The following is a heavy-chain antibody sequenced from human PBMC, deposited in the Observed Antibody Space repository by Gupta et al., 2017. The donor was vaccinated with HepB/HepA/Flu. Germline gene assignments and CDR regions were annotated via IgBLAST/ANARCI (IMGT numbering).Heavy chain of an antibody. CDR2: IYYSGST. D-gene: IGHD5-24*01. J-gene: IGHJ6*02. Sequence: QVQLQESGPGLVTPSETLFLTCTVSGGSFSSYYWSWIRQPPGKGLEWIGYIYYSGSTNYNPSLKSRVTISVDTSKNQFSLKLSSVTAADTAVYYCARDRRWLHSRYYYGMDVWGQGTTVTVSS. CDR1: GGSFSSYY. V-gene: IGHV4-59*01. CDR3: ARDRRWLHSRYYYGMDV.